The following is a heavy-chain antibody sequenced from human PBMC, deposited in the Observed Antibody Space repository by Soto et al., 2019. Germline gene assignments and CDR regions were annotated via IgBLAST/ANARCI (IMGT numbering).Heavy chain of an antibody. V-gene: IGHV4-39*01. D-gene: IGHD6-6*01. J-gene: IGHJ4*02. CDR1: GGSIRGSSYY. CDR2: IYYTGST. Sequence: SETLSLTCTVSGGSIRGSSYYWGWIRQPPGKGLEWIASIYYTGSTFYNPSLKGRVTISVDTSKNQFSLNLNSVTAADTAIYYCATHPGSGSSNSWGPGTLVTISS. CDR3: ATHPGSGSSNS.